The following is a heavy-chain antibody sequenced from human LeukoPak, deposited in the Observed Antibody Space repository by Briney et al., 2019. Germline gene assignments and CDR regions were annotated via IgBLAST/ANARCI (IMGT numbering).Heavy chain of an antibody. CDR2: ISGSGGST. CDR3: AKEGVVVVPAALLRQFDP. D-gene: IGHD2-2*01. CDR1: GFTFSSYA. Sequence: GGSLRLSCAASGFTFSSYAMSWVRQAPGKGLEWVSAISGSGGSTYYADSVKGRFTISRDNSKNTLYLQMNSLRAEDTAVYYCAKEGVVVVPAALLRQFDPWGQGTLVTVSS. V-gene: IGHV3-23*01. J-gene: IGHJ5*02.